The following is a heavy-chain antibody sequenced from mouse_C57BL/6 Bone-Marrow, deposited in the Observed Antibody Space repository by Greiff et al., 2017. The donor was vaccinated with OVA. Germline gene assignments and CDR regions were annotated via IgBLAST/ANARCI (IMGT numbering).Heavy chain of an antibody. D-gene: IGHD2-4*01. V-gene: IGHV1-53*01. CDR1: GYTFTSYW. Sequence: QVQLQQPGPELVKPGASVKLSCKASGYTFTSYWMHWVKQRPGQGLEWIGNINPSNGGTNYNEKFKSKATLTVDKSSSTAYMQLSSLTSEDSAVYDCARRGTMITTDGSYWYFDVWGTGTTVTVSS. CDR2: INPSNGGT. J-gene: IGHJ1*03. CDR3: ARRGTMITTDGSYWYFDV.